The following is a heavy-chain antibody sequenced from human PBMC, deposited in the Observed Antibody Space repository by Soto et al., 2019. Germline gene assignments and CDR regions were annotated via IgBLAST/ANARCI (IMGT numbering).Heavy chain of an antibody. D-gene: IGHD6-19*01. V-gene: IGHV3-23*01. CDR3: AKLRGSGWYFHY. J-gene: IGHJ4*02. CDR1: GFTFSDFA. Sequence: EVQVLESGGGLVQPGGSLRLSCVASGFTFSDFAMSWVRQAPGKGLEWVSSISGSGGTIYYADSVKGRFTIPRDNSNNTLYLQMHSLRADDTAVYFCAKLRGSGWYFHYWGQGTLVAVSS. CDR2: ISGSGGTI.